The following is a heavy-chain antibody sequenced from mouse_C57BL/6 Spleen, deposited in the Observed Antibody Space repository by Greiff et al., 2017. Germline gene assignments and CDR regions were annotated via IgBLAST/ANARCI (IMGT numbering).Heavy chain of an antibody. Sequence: QVQLQQPGAELVMPGASVKLSCKASGYTFTSYWMHWVKQRPGQGLEWIGEIDPSDSNTNYNQKFKGKSTLTVDKSSSTAYMQLSSLTSEDSAVYYCARYHDGYYFDYWGQGTTLTVSS. CDR1: GYTFTSYW. D-gene: IGHD2-3*01. CDR2: IDPSDSNT. J-gene: IGHJ2*01. CDR3: ARYHDGYYFDY. V-gene: IGHV1-69*01.